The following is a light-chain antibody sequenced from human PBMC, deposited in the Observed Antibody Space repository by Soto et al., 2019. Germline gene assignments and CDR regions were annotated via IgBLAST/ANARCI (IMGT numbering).Light chain of an antibody. V-gene: IGKV3-11*01. Sequence: EIVLTQSPATLSLSPGERATLSCRASQSVSSYLAWYQQRPGQPPRLLIYDASNRATGIPARFSGSGSGTDFTLTISSLEPEAFAIYYCQQHSGWPPLFTFGPGTKVDI. CDR3: QQHSGWPPLFT. J-gene: IGKJ3*01. CDR1: QSVSSY. CDR2: DAS.